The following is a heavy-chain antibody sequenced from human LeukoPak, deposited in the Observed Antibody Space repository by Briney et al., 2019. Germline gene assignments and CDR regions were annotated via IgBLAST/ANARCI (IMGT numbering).Heavy chain of an antibody. D-gene: IGHD6-6*01. CDR3: ARDAGLSSSSDY. Sequence: GGSLRLSCAASGFTFSSYSMNWVRQAPGKGLEWVSSISSSSSYIYYADSAKGRFTISRDNAKNSLYLQMNSLRAEDTAVYYCARDAGLSSSSDYWGQGTLVTVSS. V-gene: IGHV3-21*01. J-gene: IGHJ4*02. CDR2: ISSSSSYI. CDR1: GFTFSSYS.